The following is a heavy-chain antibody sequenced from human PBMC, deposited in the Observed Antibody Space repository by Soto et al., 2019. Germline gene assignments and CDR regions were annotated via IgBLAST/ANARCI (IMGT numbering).Heavy chain of an antibody. CDR1: GFTFSNYG. Sequence: PGGSLRLSCAASGFTFSNYGMNWVRQAPGKGLEWVAVIWSDGSNRYYGDSVKGRFTISRDNSKNTLYLQMNSLRAEDTAVYYCARDRYPLDYWGQGTLVTVSS. D-gene: IGHD1-20*01. CDR3: ARDRYPLDY. J-gene: IGHJ4*02. CDR2: IWSDGSNR. V-gene: IGHV3-33*01.